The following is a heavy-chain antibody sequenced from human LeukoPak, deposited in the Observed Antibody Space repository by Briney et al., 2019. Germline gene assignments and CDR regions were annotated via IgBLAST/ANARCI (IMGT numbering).Heavy chain of an antibody. D-gene: IGHD2-21*02. J-gene: IGHJ4*02. CDR2: IIPIFGTA. CDR3: AREPHYCGGDCYYFDY. Sequence: RWASVKVSCKASGGTFSSYAISWVRQAPGQGLEWVGGIIPIFGTADYAQKFQGRVTITADESTSTAYMELSSLRSEDTAVYYCAREPHYCGGDCYYFDYWGQGTLVTVSS. CDR1: GGTFSSYA. V-gene: IGHV1-69*13.